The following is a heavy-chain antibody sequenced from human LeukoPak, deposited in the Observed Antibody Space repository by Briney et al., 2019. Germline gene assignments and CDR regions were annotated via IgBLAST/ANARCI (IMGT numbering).Heavy chain of an antibody. CDR1: GFTFSDYY. Sequence: SGGSLRLSCAASGFTFSDYYMSWIRQAPGKGLEWVSYISSSGSTIYYADSVKGRFTISRDNAKNSLYLQMNSLRAEDTAVYYCARPRGSYSQLWYFQHWGQGTLVTVSS. D-gene: IGHD1-26*01. J-gene: IGHJ1*01. CDR2: ISSSGSTI. CDR3: ARPRGSYSQLWYFQH. V-gene: IGHV3-11*01.